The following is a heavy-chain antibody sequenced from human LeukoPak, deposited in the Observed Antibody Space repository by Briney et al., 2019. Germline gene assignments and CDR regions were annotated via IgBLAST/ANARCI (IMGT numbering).Heavy chain of an antibody. Sequence: PSETLSLTFTVSGGSISSYYWSWIRQPPGKGLEWIGYIYYSGSTNYNPSLKSRVTISVDTSKNQFSLKLSSVTAADTAVYYCAGESAVTAAGTGAFDIWGQGTMVTVSS. D-gene: IGHD6-13*01. CDR1: GGSISSYY. CDR3: AGESAVTAAGTGAFDI. J-gene: IGHJ3*02. V-gene: IGHV4-59*01. CDR2: IYYSGST.